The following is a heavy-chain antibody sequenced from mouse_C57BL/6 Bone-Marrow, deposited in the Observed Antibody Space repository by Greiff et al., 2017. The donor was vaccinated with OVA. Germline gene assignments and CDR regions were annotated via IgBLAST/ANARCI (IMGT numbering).Heavy chain of an antibody. V-gene: IGHV1-81*01. CDR2: IYPRSGNT. Sequence: VQLQQSGAELARPGASVKLSCKASGYTFTSYGISWVKQRTGQGLEWIGEIYPRSGNTYYNEKLKGKATLTADKSSSTAYMELRSLTSEDSAVYFCASGYGGTPYFDYWGQGTTLTVSS. J-gene: IGHJ2*01. CDR3: ASGYGGTPYFDY. CDR1: GYTFTSYG. D-gene: IGHD2-14*01.